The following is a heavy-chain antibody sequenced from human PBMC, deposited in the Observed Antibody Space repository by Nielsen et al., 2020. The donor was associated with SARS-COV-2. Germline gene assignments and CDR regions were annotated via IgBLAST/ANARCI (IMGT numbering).Heavy chain of an antibody. Sequence: SETLSLTCTVSGDSISSGESYWGWIRQLPGKGLEWIAYIYYSGSTYYNPSLKSRVTISVDTSKNQFSLKLSSVTAADTAVYYCARAGKLNYDILTGYYREYYFDYWGQGTLVTVSS. D-gene: IGHD3-9*01. CDR1: GDSISSGESY. CDR2: IYYSGST. V-gene: IGHV4-31*03. J-gene: IGHJ4*02. CDR3: ARAGKLNYDILTGYYREYYFDY.